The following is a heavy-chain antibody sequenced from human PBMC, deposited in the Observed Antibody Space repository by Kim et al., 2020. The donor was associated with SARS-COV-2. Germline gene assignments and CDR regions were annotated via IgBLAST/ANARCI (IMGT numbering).Heavy chain of an antibody. CDR3: ARALGSGIIDS. Sequence: SETLSLTCTVSGGSISSYYWSWIRQPPGRGLEWIGYIYYSGGTNYNPSLKSRVTISVDTSMNQFSLKLSSVTAADTAVYYCARALGSGIIDSWGQGTLLTVSS. J-gene: IGHJ4*02. D-gene: IGHD3-10*01. V-gene: IGHV4-59*01. CDR2: IYYSGGT. CDR1: GGSISSYY.